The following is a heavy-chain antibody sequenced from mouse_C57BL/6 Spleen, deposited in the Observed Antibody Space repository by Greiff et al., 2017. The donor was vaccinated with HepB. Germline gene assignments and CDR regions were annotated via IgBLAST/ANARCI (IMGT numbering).Heavy chain of an antibody. J-gene: IGHJ1*03. Sequence: EVQLQQSEGGLVQPGSSMKLSCTASGFTFSDYYMAWVRQVPEKGLEWVANINYDGSSTYYLDSLKSRFIISRDNAKNILYLQMSSLKSEDTATYYCAREGESYFDVWGTGTTVTVSS. V-gene: IGHV5-16*01. CDR3: AREGESYFDV. CDR2: INYDGSST. CDR1: GFTFSDYY.